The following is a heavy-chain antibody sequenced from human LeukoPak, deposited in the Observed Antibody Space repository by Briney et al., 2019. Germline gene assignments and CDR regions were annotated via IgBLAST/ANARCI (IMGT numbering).Heavy chain of an antibody. CDR3: ARAPGVMTAFDY. Sequence: PSETLSLTCTVSGGSISSGSYYWSWIRQPAGKGLEWIGRIYTSGSTNYNPSLKSRVTISVETSKNQFSLKVSSVTAADTAVYYCARAPGVMTAFDYWGQGALVTVSS. CDR1: GGSISSGSYY. V-gene: IGHV4-61*02. D-gene: IGHD2-21*02. CDR2: IYTSGST. J-gene: IGHJ4*02.